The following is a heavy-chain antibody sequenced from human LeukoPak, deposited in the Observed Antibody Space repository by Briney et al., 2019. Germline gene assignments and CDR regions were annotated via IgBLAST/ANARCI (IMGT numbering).Heavy chain of an antibody. J-gene: IGHJ5*02. CDR2: INPSSGDT. V-gene: IGHV1-2*02. Sequence: ASVKVSCKASGYTFTGYYIHWVRQAPGQGLEWMGWINPSSGDTNYAQKFQGRVTMTRDTSISTAYMDLSRLRSDDTAVYYCGRDRYFGSGSSTPRWFDPWGQGTLVTVSS. CDR3: GRDRYFGSGSSTPRWFDP. CDR1: GYTFTGYY. D-gene: IGHD3-10*01.